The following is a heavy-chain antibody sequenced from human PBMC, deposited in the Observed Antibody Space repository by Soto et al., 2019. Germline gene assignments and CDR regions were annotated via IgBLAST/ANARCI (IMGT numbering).Heavy chain of an antibody. V-gene: IGHV4-59*08. CDR3: ARRWGDYFDY. CDR1: GGYIRSYD. CDR2: IYYSGST. D-gene: IGHD3-16*01. J-gene: IGHJ4*02. Sequence: PSETQSLTCTVSGGYIRSYDWSWIRQQPGKGLEWIGYIYYSGSTNYNPSLKSRVTISVDTSKNQFSLKLSLKLSSVTAADTAVYYCARRWGDYFDYWGQGTLVTVSS.